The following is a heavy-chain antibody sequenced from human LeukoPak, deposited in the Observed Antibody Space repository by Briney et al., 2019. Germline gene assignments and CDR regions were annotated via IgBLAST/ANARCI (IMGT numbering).Heavy chain of an antibody. CDR1: GFTFSSHE. Sequence: PEGSLRLSCAASGFTFSSHEMNWVRQAPGKGLEWISYISSTGRTIYYADSVKGRFTISRDNAKNSLYLQMNSLRAADTAVYYCAREAVAAAGGPSNWFDPWGQGTLVTVSS. CDR2: ISSTGRTI. D-gene: IGHD6-13*01. CDR3: AREAVAAAGGPSNWFDP. J-gene: IGHJ5*02. V-gene: IGHV3-48*03.